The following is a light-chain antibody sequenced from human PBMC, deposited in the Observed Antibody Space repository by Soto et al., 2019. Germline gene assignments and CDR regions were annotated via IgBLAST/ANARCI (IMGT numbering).Light chain of an antibody. Sequence: DVVMTQSPLSLSVTLGQPASISCRSSQGLVYSDGNTFLNWFHQRPGQSPRRLIYQVSNRDSGVPDRLSGSGSGTDYALTISRVEADDVGYYSCVQGTHWPWTFGQGTKVEIK. CDR2: QVS. V-gene: IGKV2-30*01. CDR3: VQGTHWPWT. J-gene: IGKJ1*01. CDR1: QGLVYSDGNTF.